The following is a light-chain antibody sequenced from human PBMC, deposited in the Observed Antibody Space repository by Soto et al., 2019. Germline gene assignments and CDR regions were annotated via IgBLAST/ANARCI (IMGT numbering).Light chain of an antibody. V-gene: IGKV1-9*01. CDR1: QGITSY. CDR3: QQLNSMPLT. J-gene: IGKJ4*01. Sequence: IQLTQSPSSLSASVGDSVTITCRASQGITSYLAWYQQKPGKAPKLLIYAASTLQGGVPARFSGSGSGIDFTLTISSLQPEDFATYYCQQLNSMPLTFGGGTKVDIK. CDR2: AAS.